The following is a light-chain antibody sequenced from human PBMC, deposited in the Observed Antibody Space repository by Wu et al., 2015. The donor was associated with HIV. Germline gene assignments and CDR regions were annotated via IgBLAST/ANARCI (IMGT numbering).Light chain of an antibody. J-gene: IGKJ2*01. Sequence: EIVMTQSPATLSVSPGERATLSCRASQSVSSNLAWYQQKPGQAPRLLIYGASTRATGIPARFSGSGSGTEFTLTISSMQSEDFAVYYCQQYNNWPPYTFGQGTKVE. CDR3: QQYNNWPPYT. CDR1: QSVSSN. CDR2: GAS. V-gene: IGKV3-15*01.